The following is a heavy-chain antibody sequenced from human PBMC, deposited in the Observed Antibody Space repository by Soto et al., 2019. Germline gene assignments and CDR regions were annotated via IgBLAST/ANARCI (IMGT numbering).Heavy chain of an antibody. CDR2: SGTT. CDR1: GGSISSSNYY. J-gene: IGHJ4*02. Sequence: QLQLQESGPGLVKPSETLSLTCTVSGGSISSSNYYWTWIRQPPGKGLEWIGSGTTYNPSLRSRVTISVDASTNQFSLKLNSVNAADTAGYHCATYGGGTGRVDFWGQGTLVTVSS. V-gene: IGHV4-39*01. CDR3: ATYGGGTGRVDF. D-gene: IGHD4-17*01.